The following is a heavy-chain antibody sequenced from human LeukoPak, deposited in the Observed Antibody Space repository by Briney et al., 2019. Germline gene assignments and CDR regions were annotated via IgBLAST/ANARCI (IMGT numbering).Heavy chain of an antibody. CDR2: IYSGGDT. Sequence: GGSLRLSCAASGFTVSNNYMNWVRQAPGKGLEWVSVIYSGGDTYYADSVKGRFTISRHNSKNTLYLQMNSLKPEDTAVYYCARAASIAAAWGDYFDYWGQGTLVTVSS. CDR1: GFTVSNNY. CDR3: ARAASIAAAWGDYFDY. V-gene: IGHV3-53*04. D-gene: IGHD6-13*01. J-gene: IGHJ4*02.